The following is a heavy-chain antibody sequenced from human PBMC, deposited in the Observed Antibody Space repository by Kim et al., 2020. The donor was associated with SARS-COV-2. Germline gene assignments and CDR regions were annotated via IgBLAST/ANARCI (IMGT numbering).Heavy chain of an antibody. CDR1: GGSISSSSYH. CDR3: HCYFSLQPFDY. CDR2: IHYSGST. D-gene: IGHD1-1*01. V-gene: IGHV4-39*02. Sequence: SETLSLTCTVSGGSISSSSYHWGWIRQPPGKGLEWIGSIHYSGSTYYNPSLKSRITISVDTSKNHFSLKLITVTAADTAVYYCHCYFSLQPFDYWGQGILVTVSS. J-gene: IGHJ4*02.